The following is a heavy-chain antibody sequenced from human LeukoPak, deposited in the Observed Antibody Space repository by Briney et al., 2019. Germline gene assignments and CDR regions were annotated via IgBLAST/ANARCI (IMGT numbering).Heavy chain of an antibody. V-gene: IGHV3-49*04. D-gene: IGHD6-19*01. Sequence: PGRSLILSCIGSGFNFGDYAISWVRQTPGKGLEWVSLIRSKAHGGTTEYAASVKGRFNMSRDDSKSIAYLQMNSLKTEDTALYYCTRDPPEFSAGWYAGYWGQGTLVTVSS. J-gene: IGHJ4*02. CDR1: GFNFGDYA. CDR3: TRDPPEFSAGWYAGY. CDR2: IRSKAHGGTT.